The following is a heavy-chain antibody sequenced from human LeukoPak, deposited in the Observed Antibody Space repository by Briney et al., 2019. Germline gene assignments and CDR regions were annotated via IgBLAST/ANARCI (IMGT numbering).Heavy chain of an antibody. CDR1: GGSISDYY. V-gene: IGHV4-59*01. Sequence: PSETLSLTCTVSGGSISDYYWSWIRQPSGKGLEWIGYIYYSGSTNYNPSLKSRVTISVDTSKNQFSLKLSSVTAADTAVYYCARDGGIAARSLDYWGQGTLVTVSS. J-gene: IGHJ4*02. D-gene: IGHD6-6*01. CDR3: ARDGGIAARSLDY. CDR2: IYYSGST.